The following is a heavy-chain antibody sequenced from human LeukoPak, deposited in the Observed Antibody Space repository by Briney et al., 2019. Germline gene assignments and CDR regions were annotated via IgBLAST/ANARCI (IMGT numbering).Heavy chain of an antibody. Sequence: PGGSLRLSCAASGFTFSSYEMNWVRQAPGKGLEWVSYISTSGSTIYYTDSVMGRFTISRDNAKNSLYLQMNSLRAEDTAVYYCARRNCSSTRCYVDYWGQGTLVTVSS. CDR3: ARRNCSSTRCYVDY. D-gene: IGHD2-2*01. V-gene: IGHV3-48*03. CDR1: GFTFSSYE. J-gene: IGHJ4*02. CDR2: ISTSGSTI.